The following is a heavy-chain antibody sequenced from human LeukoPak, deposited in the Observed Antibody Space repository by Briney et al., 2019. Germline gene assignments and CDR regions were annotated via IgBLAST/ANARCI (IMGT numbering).Heavy chain of an antibody. D-gene: IGHD2-2*01. CDR3: ARDDVPAARDL. Sequence: GGSLRLSCEASGFTFSRHWLTWVRQAPGKELEWVGNIDGAGGEKHYVDSVRGRFTISRDNAKTPLYLHMNSLRAEDTAVYYCARDDVPAARDLWGQGTMVIVSS. J-gene: IGHJ3*01. CDR1: GFTFSRHW. V-gene: IGHV3-7*01. CDR2: IDGAGGEK.